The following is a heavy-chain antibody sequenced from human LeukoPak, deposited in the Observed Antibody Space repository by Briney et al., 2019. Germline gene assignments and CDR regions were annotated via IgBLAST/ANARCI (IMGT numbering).Heavy chain of an antibody. CDR2: IWYGGSNK. CDR1: GFTFSSYG. D-gene: IGHD3-22*01. CDR3: ARDLSGYYYGMDV. V-gene: IGHV3-33*01. Sequence: GGSLRLSCAASGFTFSSYGMHWVRQAPGKGLEWVAVIWYGGSNKYYADSVKGRFTISRDNSKNTLYLQMNSLRAEDTAVYYCARDLSGYYYGMDVWGQGTTVTVSS. J-gene: IGHJ6*02.